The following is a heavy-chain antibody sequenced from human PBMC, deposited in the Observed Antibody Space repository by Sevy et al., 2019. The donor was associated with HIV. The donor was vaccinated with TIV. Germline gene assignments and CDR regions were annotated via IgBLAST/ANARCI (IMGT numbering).Heavy chain of an antibody. CDR2: IKSKIDGGTI. V-gene: IGHV3-15*01. J-gene: IGHJ6*02. CDR1: GFTFNTHA. CDR3: TTEAVDCSTTTCSLAMDV. Sequence: GGSLRLSCAASGFTFNTHAMNWVRQAPGKGLEWVGRIKSKIDGGTIDYAAPVKVRFTISRDDSKNTLYLQMNSLKTEDTAVYYCTTEAVDCSTTTCSLAMDVWGQGTTVTVSS. D-gene: IGHD2-2*01.